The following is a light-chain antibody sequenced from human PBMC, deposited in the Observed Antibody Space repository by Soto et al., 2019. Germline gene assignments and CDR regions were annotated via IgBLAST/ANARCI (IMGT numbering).Light chain of an antibody. CDR2: GAS. Sequence: IVLTQSPGTLSLSPGERGALSCRASQSVSSNYVAWYQQKPGQAPRLLISGASNRATGTPDRFRGSGSGTDFTLTITRLEPEDFAVYYCHQYGSAPWTFGQGTMVDIK. V-gene: IGKV3-20*01. CDR3: HQYGSAPWT. CDR1: QSVSSNY. J-gene: IGKJ1*01.